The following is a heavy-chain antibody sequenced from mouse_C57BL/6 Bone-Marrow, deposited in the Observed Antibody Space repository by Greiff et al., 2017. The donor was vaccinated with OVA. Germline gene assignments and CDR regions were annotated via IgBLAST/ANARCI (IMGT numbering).Heavy chain of an antibody. Sequence: QVQLQQSGAELVKPGASVKMSCKASGYTFTSYWITWVKQRPGQGLEWIGDIYPGSGSTNYNEKFKSKATLTVDTSSSTAYMQLSSLTSEDSAVYYCARGYYGSSSAWFAYWGQGTLVTVSA. CDR3: ARGYYGSSSAWFAY. D-gene: IGHD1-1*01. CDR2: IYPGSGST. J-gene: IGHJ3*01. V-gene: IGHV1-55*01. CDR1: GYTFTSYW.